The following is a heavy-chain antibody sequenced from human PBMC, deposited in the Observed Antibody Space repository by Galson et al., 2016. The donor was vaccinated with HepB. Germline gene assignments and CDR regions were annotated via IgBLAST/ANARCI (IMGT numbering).Heavy chain of an antibody. CDR1: GFIITNNY. D-gene: IGHD4-17*01. J-gene: IGHJ4*02. V-gene: IGHV3-53*01. CDR2: IYSGGRT. CDR3: ARDRRPYGDYHFDY. Sequence: SLRLSCAASGFIITNNYMNWVRQAPGKGLEWVSVIYSGGRTYYADSVKGRFTISKDNSKNTVYLEMNSLRAEDTAVCYCARDRRPYGDYHFDYWGQGTRVTVSS.